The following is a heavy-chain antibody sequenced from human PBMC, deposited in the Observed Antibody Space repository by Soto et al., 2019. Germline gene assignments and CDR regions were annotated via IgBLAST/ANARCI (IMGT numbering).Heavy chain of an antibody. CDR2: INHSGST. CDR3: ARDRGGVGYYYYYYGMDV. Sequence: QVQLQQWGAGLLKPSETLSLTCAVYGGSFSGYYWSWIRQPPGKGLEWIGEINHSGSTNYNPSLKSRVTISVDTSKNKFSLKLSSVTAADTAVYYCARDRGGVGYYYYYYGMDVWGQGTTVTVSS. J-gene: IGHJ6*02. V-gene: IGHV4-34*01. D-gene: IGHD3-16*01. CDR1: GGSFSGYY.